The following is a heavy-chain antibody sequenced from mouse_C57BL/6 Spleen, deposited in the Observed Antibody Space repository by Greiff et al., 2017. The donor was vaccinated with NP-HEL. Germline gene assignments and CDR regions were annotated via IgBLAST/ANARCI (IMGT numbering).Heavy chain of an antibody. J-gene: IGHJ4*01. CDR3: ARDYYGNWDYAMDY. CDR1: GYAFSSYW. Sequence: QVQLQQSGAELVKPGASVKISCKASGYAFSSYWMNWVKQRPGKGLEWIGQIYPGDGDTNYNGKFKGKATLTADKSSSTAYMQLSSLTSEDSAVYFCARDYYGNWDYAMDYWGQGTSVTVSS. CDR2: IYPGDGDT. V-gene: IGHV1-80*01. D-gene: IGHD2-1*01.